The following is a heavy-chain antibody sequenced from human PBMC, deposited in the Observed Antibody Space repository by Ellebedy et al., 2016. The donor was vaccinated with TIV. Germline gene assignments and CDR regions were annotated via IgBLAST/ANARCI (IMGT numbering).Heavy chain of an antibody. CDR3: ARTSTGEMGYFDY. D-gene: IGHD7-27*01. V-gene: IGHV1-46*01. CDR2: INPSGGST. Sequence: ASVKVSXXASGYTFTSYYMHWVRQAPGQGLEWMGIINPSGGSTSYAQKFQGRVTITADESTSTAYMELSSLRSEDTAVYYCARTSTGEMGYFDYWGQGTLVTVSS. J-gene: IGHJ4*02. CDR1: GYTFTSYY.